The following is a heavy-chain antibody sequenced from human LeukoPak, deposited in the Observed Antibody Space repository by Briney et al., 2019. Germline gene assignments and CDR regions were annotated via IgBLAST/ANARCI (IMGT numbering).Heavy chain of an antibody. CDR3: ARDGNSGYNSDYYYGTDV. D-gene: IGHD5-12*01. Sequence: PGRSLRLSCAASGFPFSSFAMHWVRQAPGKGLEWVALISYDGSNEYYSDSVKGRFTISRDNSKNTLDLQMNSLRAEDTAVYYCARDGNSGYNSDYYYGTDVWGKGTTVTVSS. J-gene: IGHJ6*04. V-gene: IGHV3-30*04. CDR2: ISYDGSNE. CDR1: GFPFSSFA.